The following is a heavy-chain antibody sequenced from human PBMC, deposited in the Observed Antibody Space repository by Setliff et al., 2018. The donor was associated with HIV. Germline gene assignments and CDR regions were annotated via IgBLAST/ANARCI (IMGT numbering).Heavy chain of an antibody. V-gene: IGHV3-23*01. D-gene: IGHD2-15*01. CDR3: AKDREAVASWYFDL. Sequence: PGGSLRLSCEASGFTFNDYAMSWVRHVSGKGLEWVSTISGSGATTEYADSVKGRFTVSRDTSKNMVYLQMNTLRAEDTALYYCAKDREAVASWYFDLWGRGTLVTVSS. CDR2: ISGSGATT. J-gene: IGHJ2*01. CDR1: GFTFNDYA.